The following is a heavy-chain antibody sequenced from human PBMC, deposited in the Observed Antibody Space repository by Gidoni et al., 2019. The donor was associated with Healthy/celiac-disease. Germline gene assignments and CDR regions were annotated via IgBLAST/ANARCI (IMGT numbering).Heavy chain of an antibody. Sequence: EGQLVEAGGGLVKPGGSLRLSWAASGFTFSNAGMSWVRQAPGKGLEWLVRIPSQTYGVPTDYAAPVKGRFTISRDASKNTLYLQMNILNPEDTAVYYCTTDVGLQLWLCVGDYWGQGTLVTVSS. J-gene: IGHJ4*02. V-gene: IGHV3-15*01. CDR2: IPSQTYGVPT. CDR1: GFTFSNAG. D-gene: IGHD5-18*01. CDR3: TTDVGLQLWLCVGDY.